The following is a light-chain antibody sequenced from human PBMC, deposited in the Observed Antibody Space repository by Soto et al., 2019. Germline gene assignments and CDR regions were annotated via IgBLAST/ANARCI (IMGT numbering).Light chain of an antibody. CDR1: ETVATN. V-gene: IGKV3-20*01. J-gene: IGKJ5*01. Sequence: VMTQSPATLSLSPGERAALSCWASETVATNLAWYQQKPGQAPRLLISGASTRAAGISDRFSGSGSGTDFTLTLSRLEPEDFAVYFCQQYGDSPITFGQGTRLETK. CDR3: QQYGDSPIT. CDR2: GAS.